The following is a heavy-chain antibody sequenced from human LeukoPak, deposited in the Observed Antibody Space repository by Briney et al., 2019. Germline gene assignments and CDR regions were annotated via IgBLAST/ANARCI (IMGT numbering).Heavy chain of an antibody. D-gene: IGHD2-2*01. V-gene: IGHV3-74*01. CDR3: ARGYCSSTSCYDRGPGYGMDV. J-gene: IGHJ6*02. CDR1: GFTFSSYW. CDR2: INSDGSST. Sequence: QSGGSLRLSCAASGFTFSSYWMHWVRQAPGKGLVWVSRINSDGSSTSYADSVKGRFTISRDNAKNTLYLQMNSLRAEDTAVYYCARGYCSSTSCYDRGPGYGMDVWGQGTTVTVSS.